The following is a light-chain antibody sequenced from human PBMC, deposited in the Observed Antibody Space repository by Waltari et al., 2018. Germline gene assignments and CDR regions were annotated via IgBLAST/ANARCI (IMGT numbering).Light chain of an antibody. CDR2: EVS. V-gene: IGLV2-14*01. Sequence: QSALTQPASVSGSPGQSITISCTRPSSDVGGYNYVSWYQHHPGTAPTLIIYEVSKRPSGVSYRFSGSKSGNTASLTISGLQAEDEADYYCHSHTSSITTVIFGGGTKLTV. CDR1: SSDVGGYNY. J-gene: IGLJ2*01. CDR3: HSHTSSITTVI.